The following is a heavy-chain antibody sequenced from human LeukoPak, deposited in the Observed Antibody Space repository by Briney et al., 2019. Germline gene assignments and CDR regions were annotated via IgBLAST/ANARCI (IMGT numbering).Heavy chain of an antibody. J-gene: IGHJ5*02. CDR3: ARAPGEGWFDP. CDR2: IKQDGSKK. Sequence: GGSLRLSCAASGFTFSSYWMSWVRQAPGKGLEWVASIKQDGSKKYYVDSVKGRFTISRDNAKNSLYMQMNRQRAEDTALYYCARAPGEGWFDPWGQRTLVTVSS. D-gene: IGHD4-17*01. CDR1: GFTFSSYW. V-gene: IGHV3-7*01.